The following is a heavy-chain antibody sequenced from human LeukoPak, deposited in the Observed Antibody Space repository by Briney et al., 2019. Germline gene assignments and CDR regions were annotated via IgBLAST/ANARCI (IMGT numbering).Heavy chain of an antibody. CDR1: GFTFSSFS. CDR3: ARGIEGMDV. Sequence: GGSLRLSCAASGFTFSSFSMNRVRQAPGKGLEWVSYISSSSSTIYYADSVKGRFTISRDNAKNSLYLQMNSLRAEDTAVYYCARGIEGMDVWGKGTTVTVSS. D-gene: IGHD1-26*01. V-gene: IGHV3-48*04. CDR2: ISSSSSTI. J-gene: IGHJ6*04.